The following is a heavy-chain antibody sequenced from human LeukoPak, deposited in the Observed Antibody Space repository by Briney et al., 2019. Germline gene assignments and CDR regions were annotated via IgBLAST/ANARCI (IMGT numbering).Heavy chain of an antibody. Sequence: GGSLRLSCAASGISVSSDYMNWVRQAPGKGLEWVLVIYIGGTTYHADSVKGRFTISRDSSKNTLYLQMNSLRAGDAAVYYCAKAPVTTCSGAYCYPFDYWSQGTLVTVSS. D-gene: IGHD2-15*01. CDR2: IYIGGTT. CDR1: GISVSSDY. V-gene: IGHV3-53*01. CDR3: AKAPVTTCSGAYCYPFDY. J-gene: IGHJ4*02.